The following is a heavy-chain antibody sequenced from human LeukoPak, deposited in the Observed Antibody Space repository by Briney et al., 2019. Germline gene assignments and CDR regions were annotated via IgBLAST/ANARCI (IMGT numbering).Heavy chain of an antibody. V-gene: IGHV3-30*02. D-gene: IGHD3-22*01. CDR3: AKPYDSTGLDTFDI. J-gene: IGHJ3*02. Sequence: PAGSLRLSCTASAFTFSNYTMHWVRRAPGKGLEWVAFIRYDGSYKSYEDSVKVRFTTSTYNSANTLYLQMNSLRAEDTAVYYCAKPYDSTGLDTFDIWGQGTMVTVSS. CDR2: IRYDGSYK. CDR1: AFTFSNYT.